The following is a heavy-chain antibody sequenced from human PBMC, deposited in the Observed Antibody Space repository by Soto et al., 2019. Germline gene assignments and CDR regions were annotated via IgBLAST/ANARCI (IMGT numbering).Heavy chain of an antibody. CDR3: ARDSTYCGDDCYTGWAFDY. CDR1: GFILPSYW. V-gene: IGHV3-7*03. D-gene: IGHD2-21*02. Sequence: EVQLVESGGGLVQPGGSLRLSCAASGFILPSYWMSWVRQAPGKGLEWVAIIKQDGSEKYYADSVKGRSTISRDSAKNSLNLQMNSLRAEDTAVYYCARDSTYCGDDCYTGWAFDYWGQGILVTVSS. J-gene: IGHJ4*02. CDR2: IKQDGSEK.